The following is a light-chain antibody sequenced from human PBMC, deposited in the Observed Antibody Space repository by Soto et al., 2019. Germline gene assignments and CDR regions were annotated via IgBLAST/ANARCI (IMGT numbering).Light chain of an antibody. Sequence: EIVLTQSPATLSVSPGDRATLSCRASQSVSSNYLAWYQQKPGQAPRLLIYGASTRATGIPDRFSGGGSGTDFTLTISRLEPEDFAVYYCHQYGSSPQTFGQGTKVDIK. CDR3: HQYGSSPQT. V-gene: IGKV3-20*01. J-gene: IGKJ1*01. CDR1: QSVSSNY. CDR2: GAS.